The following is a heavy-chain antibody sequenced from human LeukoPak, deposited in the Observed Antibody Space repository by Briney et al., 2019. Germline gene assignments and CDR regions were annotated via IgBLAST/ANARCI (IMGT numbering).Heavy chain of an antibody. D-gene: IGHD3-22*01. CDR2: INPNSGGT. CDR1: GYTFTGYY. Sequence: ASVKVSCKASGYTFTGYYMHWVRQDPGQGLEWMGWINPNSGGTNYAQKFQGRVTMIRDTSISTAYMELSRLRSDDTAVYYCARLFDYYDSSGYSFDYWGQGTLVTVSS. J-gene: IGHJ4*02. CDR3: ARLFDYYDSSGYSFDY. V-gene: IGHV1-2*02.